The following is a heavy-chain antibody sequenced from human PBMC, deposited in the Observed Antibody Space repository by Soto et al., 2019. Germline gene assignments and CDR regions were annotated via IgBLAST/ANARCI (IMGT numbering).Heavy chain of an antibody. CDR3: RKQKGNSRTYNGMDA. CDR1: GDSVSSNSAA. Sequence: SQTLLLTCAIYGDSVSSNSAAWNWIRQSTSRGLERLGRAYYRSQGFYDSAVSVRSRINVIPDTSRNQFSLQLNSVTPEDTAVYSCRKQKGNSRTYNGMDAWGQGTTVTVSS. J-gene: IGHJ6*02. CDR2: AYYRSQGFY. V-gene: IGHV6-1*01. D-gene: IGHD2-2*02.